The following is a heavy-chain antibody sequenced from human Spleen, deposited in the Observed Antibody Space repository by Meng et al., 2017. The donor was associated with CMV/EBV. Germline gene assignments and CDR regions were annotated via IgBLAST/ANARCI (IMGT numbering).Heavy chain of an antibody. D-gene: IGHD3-10*01. CDR1: GCSFSNGSYY. V-gene: IGHV4-61*01. CDR2: LYTPRSAST. CDR3: ARGNSYFSFYFDY. J-gene: IGHJ4*02. Sequence: GSLRLTCTVSGCSFSNGSYYWAWIRQTPGKVLESIGYGLYTPRSASTKYSPSLESRITISFDTSKNQVSLRLISVTAADTAIYYCARGNSYFSFYFDYWGPGSLVTVSS.